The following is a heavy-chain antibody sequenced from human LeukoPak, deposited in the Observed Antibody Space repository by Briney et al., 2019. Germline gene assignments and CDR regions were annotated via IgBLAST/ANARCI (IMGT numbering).Heavy chain of an antibody. Sequence: PSETLSLTCTVSGGFISSSSYYWGWIRQPPGKGLEWIGSIYYSGSTYYNPSLKSRVTISVDTSKNQFSLKQSSVTAADTAVYYCARRGYYYDSSGSSYYFDYWGQGTLVTVSS. D-gene: IGHD3-22*01. CDR3: ARRGYYYDSSGSSYYFDY. CDR1: GGFISSSSYY. J-gene: IGHJ4*02. CDR2: IYYSGST. V-gene: IGHV4-39*01.